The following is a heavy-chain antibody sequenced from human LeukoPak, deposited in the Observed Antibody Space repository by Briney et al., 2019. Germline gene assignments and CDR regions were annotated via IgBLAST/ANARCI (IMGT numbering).Heavy chain of an antibody. Sequence: SETLSLTCTVSGGSISSSSDYWGWIRQAPGKGLEWIGSIYYSGSTYYNPSLKSRVTISVDTSKNQFSLKLSSVTAADTAVYYCAREFAAAGANWFDPWGQGTLVTVSS. V-gene: IGHV4-39*02. CDR1: GGSISSSSDY. J-gene: IGHJ5*02. CDR2: IYYSGST. CDR3: AREFAAAGANWFDP. D-gene: IGHD6-13*01.